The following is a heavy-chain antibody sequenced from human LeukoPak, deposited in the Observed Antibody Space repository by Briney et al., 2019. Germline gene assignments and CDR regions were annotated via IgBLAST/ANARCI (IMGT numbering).Heavy chain of an antibody. Sequence: ASVKVSCKVSGYTLTELSMHWVRQAPGKGLEWMGGFDPEDGETIYAQKFQGRVTMTEDTSTDTAYMELSSLRSEDTAVYYCATDLGDCSSTSCYSIGWGQGTLVTVSS. CDR3: ATDLGDCSSTSCYSIG. CDR2: FDPEDGET. J-gene: IGHJ4*02. D-gene: IGHD2-2*01. V-gene: IGHV1-24*01. CDR1: GYTLTELS.